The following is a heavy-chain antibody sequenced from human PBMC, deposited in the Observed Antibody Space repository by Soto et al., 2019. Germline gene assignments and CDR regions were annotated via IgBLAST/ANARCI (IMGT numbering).Heavy chain of an antibody. D-gene: IGHD3-10*01. Sequence: ASVKVSCKASGYTFTSYAMHWVRQAPGQRLEWMGWINAGNGNTKYSQKFQGRVTITRDTSASTAYMELSSLRSEDTAVYYCARDGQTLWFGEGTIDYWGQGTLVTVSS. J-gene: IGHJ4*02. CDR1: GYTFTSYA. CDR2: INAGNGNT. V-gene: IGHV1-3*01. CDR3: ARDGQTLWFGEGTIDY.